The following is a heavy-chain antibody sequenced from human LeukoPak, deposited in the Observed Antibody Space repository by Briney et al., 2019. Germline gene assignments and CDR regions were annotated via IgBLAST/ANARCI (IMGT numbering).Heavy chain of an antibody. J-gene: IGHJ6*04. CDR2: ISSSSSYI. V-gene: IGHV3-21*01. Sequence: PGGSLRLSCAATGFTFSSYSMNWVRQAPGKGLEWVSSISSSSSYIYYADSVKGRFTISRDNAKNSLYLQMNSLRAEDTAVYYCAELGITMIGGVWGKGTTVTISS. CDR3: AELGITMIGGV. D-gene: IGHD3-10*02. CDR1: GFTFSSYS.